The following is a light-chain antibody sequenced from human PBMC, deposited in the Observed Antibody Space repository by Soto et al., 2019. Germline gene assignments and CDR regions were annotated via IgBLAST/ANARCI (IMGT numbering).Light chain of an antibody. Sequence: IQLTQSPSSLSASVGDRVTITCRASQGISSYLAWYQQKPGKAPKLLIYAASTLQSGVPSRFSDSGSGTDFTLTISSLQPEDFATYCQQLNSYPYTFGQGTKLEIK. V-gene: IGKV1-9*01. CDR2: AAS. CDR1: QGISSY. CDR3: QQLNSYPYT. J-gene: IGKJ2*01.